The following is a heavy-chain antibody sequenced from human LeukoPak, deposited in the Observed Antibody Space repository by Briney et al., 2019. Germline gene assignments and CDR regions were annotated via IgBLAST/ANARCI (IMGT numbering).Heavy chain of an antibody. CDR2: IYYSGST. CDR1: GGSLSSGGYY. J-gene: IGHJ4*02. CDR3: ARGVGYCSGGSCYSRVNFDY. V-gene: IGHV4-31*01. Sequence: SETLSLTCTVSGGSLSSGGYYWGSVRQHPGTGLEWLGYIYYSGSTYYNPSLKSQVTISVDTSKKQVSLKLSSVTAADTAVYYSARGVGYCSGGSCYSRVNFDYWGQGTLVTVSS. D-gene: IGHD2-15*01.